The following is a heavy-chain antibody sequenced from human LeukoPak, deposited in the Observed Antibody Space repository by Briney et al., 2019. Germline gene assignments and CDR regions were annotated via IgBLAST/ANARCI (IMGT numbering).Heavy chain of an antibody. J-gene: IGHJ6*03. V-gene: IGHV3-11*04. Sequence: GGSLRLSCVASGFTFSEYYMNWVRQAPGKGLEWLSFISHSGSTKYYADSVKGRFTISRDNARNSLDLQMNSLRAEDTAVYFCVRGCTSMFTYYYYMDVWGKGTTVTVSS. CDR1: GFTFSEYY. D-gene: IGHD5-18*01. CDR2: ISHSGSTK. CDR3: VRGCTSMFTYYYYMDV.